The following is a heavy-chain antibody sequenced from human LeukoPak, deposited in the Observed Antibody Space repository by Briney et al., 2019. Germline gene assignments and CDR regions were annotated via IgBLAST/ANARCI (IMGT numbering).Heavy chain of an antibody. V-gene: IGHV3-9*01. CDR1: GFTFDDYA. CDR3: AKDIGWGESRPTRPHYYYGMDV. J-gene: IGHJ6*02. Sequence: PGRSLRLSCAASGFTFDDYAMHWVRQAPGKGLEWVSGISWNSGSIGYADSVEGRFTISRDNAKNSLYLQMNSLRAEDTALYYCAKDIGWGESRPTRPHYYYGMDVWGQGTTVTVSS. D-gene: IGHD3-16*01. CDR2: ISWNSGSI.